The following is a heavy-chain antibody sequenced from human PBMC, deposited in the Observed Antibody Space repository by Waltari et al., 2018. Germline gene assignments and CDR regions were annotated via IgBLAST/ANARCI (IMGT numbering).Heavy chain of an antibody. D-gene: IGHD2-15*01. CDR2: IIPICGTA. CDR3: ARVGADCSGGSCYTLDY. J-gene: IGHJ4*02. V-gene: IGHV1-69*01. Sequence: QVQLVQSGAEVKKPGSSVKVSCKASGGTFSSYAISWVRQAPGQGLEWMGGIIPICGTASYAQKFQGGVTITADETTSTAYMGLSSLGSEDTAVYYWARVGADCSGGSCYTLDYWGQGTLVTVSS. CDR1: GGTFSSYA.